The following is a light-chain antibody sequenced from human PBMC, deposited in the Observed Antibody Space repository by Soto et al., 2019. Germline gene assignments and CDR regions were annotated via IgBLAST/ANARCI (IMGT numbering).Light chain of an antibody. Sequence: VLTQSPGTLSLSPGERATLSCRASQSVTSTYLAWYQQRPGQAPRLLIYDASSRSSGIPDRFSGSGSGTAFTLTISRLEPEDSAVYYCQQYGSSSSFGQGTKLEI. CDR1: QSVTSTY. J-gene: IGKJ2*01. CDR3: QQYGSSSS. V-gene: IGKV3-20*01. CDR2: DAS.